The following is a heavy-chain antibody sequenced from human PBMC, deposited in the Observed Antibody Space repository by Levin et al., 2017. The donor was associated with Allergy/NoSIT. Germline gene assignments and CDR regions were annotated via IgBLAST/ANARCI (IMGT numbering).Heavy chain of an antibody. D-gene: IGHD1-26*01. CDR1: GFTFSSYG. Sequence: GGSLRLSCAASGFTFSSYGMHWVRQAPGKGLEWVAVIWYDGSNKYYADSVKGRFTISRDNSKNTLYLQMNSLRAEDTAVYYCARDGEWELRYYFDYWGQGTLVTVSS. V-gene: IGHV3-33*01. CDR2: IWYDGSNK. CDR3: ARDGEWELRYYFDY. J-gene: IGHJ4*02.